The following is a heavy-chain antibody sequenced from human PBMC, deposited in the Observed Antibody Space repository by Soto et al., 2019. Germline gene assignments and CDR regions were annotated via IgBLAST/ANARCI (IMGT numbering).Heavy chain of an antibody. J-gene: IGHJ4*02. CDR3: AIGPAVLGK. V-gene: IGHV6-1*01. D-gene: IGHD3-3*02. CDR2: TYYRSKWYS. CDR1: GDSISSNSAT. Sequence: SQTLSLTCAISGDSISSNSATWNWIRQSPSRGLKWLGRTYYRSKWYSGYAVSMKSRITIKPDTSKYQFSLELNSVTPEDTAVYYCAIGPAVLGKWGQGTLVTVSS.